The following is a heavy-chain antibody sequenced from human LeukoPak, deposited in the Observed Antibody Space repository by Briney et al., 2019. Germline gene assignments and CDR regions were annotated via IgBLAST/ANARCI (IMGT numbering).Heavy chain of an antibody. J-gene: IGHJ6*02. CDR2: MNPNSGNT. CDR1: GYTFTSYD. V-gene: IGHV1-8*01. D-gene: IGHD6-19*01. CDR3: AGVGSSGWYYYYYGMDV. Sequence: ASVKVSCKASGYTFTSYDINWVRQATGQGLEWMGWMNPNSGNTGYAQKFQGRVTMTRNTSISTAYMELSSLRSEDTAVYYCAGVGSSGWYYYYYGMDVWGQGTTVTVSS.